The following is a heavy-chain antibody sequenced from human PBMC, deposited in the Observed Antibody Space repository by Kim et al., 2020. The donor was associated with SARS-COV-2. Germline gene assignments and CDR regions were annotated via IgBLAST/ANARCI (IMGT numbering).Heavy chain of an antibody. J-gene: IGHJ3*02. V-gene: IGHV7-4-1*02. CDR3: ARAGDSSGVIAFDI. D-gene: IGHD3-22*01. Sequence: AQGFTGRFVFSLDTSVSTAYLQISSLKAEDTAVYYCARAGDSSGVIAFDIWGQGTMVTVSS.